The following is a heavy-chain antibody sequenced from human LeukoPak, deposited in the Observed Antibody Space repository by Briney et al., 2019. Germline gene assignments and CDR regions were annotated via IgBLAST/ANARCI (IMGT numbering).Heavy chain of an antibody. V-gene: IGHV4-39*01. Sequence: SETLSLTCTVDGGSISSSSYYWGWIRQPPGKGLEWNGSIDYSGSTYYNPSLKSRVTISVDTPKNQFSLKLSSVTAADTAVYYCASSSGWYLLSFDYWGQGTLVTVSS. J-gene: IGHJ4*02. D-gene: IGHD6-19*01. CDR3: ASSSGWYLLSFDY. CDR2: IDYSGST. CDR1: GGSISSSSYY.